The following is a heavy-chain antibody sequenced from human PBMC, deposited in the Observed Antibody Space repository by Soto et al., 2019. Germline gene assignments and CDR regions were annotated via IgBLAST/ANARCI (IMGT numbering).Heavy chain of an antibody. CDR3: VGSIGAFWFDP. CDR2: IYYSGST. V-gene: IGHV4-31*03. D-gene: IGHD5-12*01. J-gene: IGHJ5*02. CDR1: GGSISSGGYY. Sequence: SETLSLTCTVSGGSISSGGYYWSWIRQHPGKGLEWIGYIYYSGSTYYNPSLKSRVTISVDTSKNQFSLKLSSVTAADTAVYYCVGSIGAFWFDPWGQGTLVTVSS.